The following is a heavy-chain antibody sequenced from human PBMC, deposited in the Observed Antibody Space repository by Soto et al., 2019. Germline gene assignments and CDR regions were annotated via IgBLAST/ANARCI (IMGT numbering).Heavy chain of an antibody. CDR3: ARDRDGDYDAFDI. D-gene: IGHD4-17*01. CDR2: ISYDGSNK. Sequence: QVQLVESGGGVVQPGRSLRLSCAASGFTFSSYAMHWVRQAPGKGLEWVADISYDGSNKYYADSVKGRFTISRDNSKNTLYLQMNSLRAEDAAVYYCARDRDGDYDAFDIWGQGTMVTVSS. J-gene: IGHJ3*02. V-gene: IGHV3-30-3*01. CDR1: GFTFSSYA.